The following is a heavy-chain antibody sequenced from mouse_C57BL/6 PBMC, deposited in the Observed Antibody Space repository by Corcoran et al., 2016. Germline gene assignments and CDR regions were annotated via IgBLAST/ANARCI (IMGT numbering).Heavy chain of an antibody. J-gene: IGHJ2*01. V-gene: IGHV9-3*01. Sequence: QIHLVQSGPVLKKPGETVKISCKASGYTFTTYGMSWVKQAPGKGLKWMGWINTYSGVPTYADDFKGRFAFSLETSASTAYLQINNLKNEDTATYFCARDYGSSPFDYWGQGTTLTVSS. CDR1: GYTFTTYG. CDR3: ARDYGSSPFDY. D-gene: IGHD1-1*01. CDR2: INTYSGVP.